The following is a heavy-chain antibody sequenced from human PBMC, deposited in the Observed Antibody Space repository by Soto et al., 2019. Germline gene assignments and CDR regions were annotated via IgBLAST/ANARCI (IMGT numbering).Heavy chain of an antibody. D-gene: IGHD2-15*01. CDR2: IHYSGST. Sequence: QVQLQESGPGLVKPSETLSLTCSVSGGSIISHYWSWIRQPPGKGLEWIGYIHYSGSTDYNPSLKSRLTIAVDTSKKQFYLQLSSVTAADTAVYYCARGGWSLDYWGQGTLVTVSS. CDR3: ARGGWSLDY. J-gene: IGHJ4*02. V-gene: IGHV4-59*11. CDR1: GGSIISHY.